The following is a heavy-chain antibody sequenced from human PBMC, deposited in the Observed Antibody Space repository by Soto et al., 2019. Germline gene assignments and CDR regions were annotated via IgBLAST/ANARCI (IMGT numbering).Heavy chain of an antibody. Sequence: QVQLVQSGAEVKKPGASVKVSCKASGYTFTSYDINWVRQATGQGLEWMGWMNPNRGNTGYAQKFQGRVTMTRNTSISTAYMELSSLRSEDTAVYYCARTLDIVVVPAAPIPFDPWGQGTLVTVSS. CDR1: GYTFTSYD. J-gene: IGHJ5*02. V-gene: IGHV1-8*01. CDR2: MNPNRGNT. D-gene: IGHD2-2*03. CDR3: ARTLDIVVVPAAPIPFDP.